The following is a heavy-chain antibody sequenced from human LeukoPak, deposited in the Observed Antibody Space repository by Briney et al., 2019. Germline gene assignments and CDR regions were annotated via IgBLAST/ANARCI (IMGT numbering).Heavy chain of an antibody. CDR3: VKGYSSGWYYFDY. J-gene: IGHJ4*02. V-gene: IGHV3-23*01. D-gene: IGHD6-19*01. CDR1: GFTFSSYA. Sequence: GGSLRLSCAASGFTFSSYAMSWVRQAPGKGLEWVSAISGSGGSTYYADSVKGRFTISRDNSKNTLYLQMNSLRAEDTAVYYCVKGYSSGWYYFDYWGQGTLVTVSS. CDR2: ISGSGGST.